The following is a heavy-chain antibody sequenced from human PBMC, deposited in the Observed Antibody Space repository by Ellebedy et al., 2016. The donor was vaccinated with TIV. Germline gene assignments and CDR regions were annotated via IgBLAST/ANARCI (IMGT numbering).Heavy chain of an antibody. V-gene: IGHV3-74*01. D-gene: IGHD6-13*01. CDR3: ARVVAAAGRSGGGDY. Sequence: GESLKISCAASGFTFSSYWMHWVRQAPGTGLVWVSRINSDGSSTTYADSVKGRFTTSRDNAKNTLYLQMNSLRVDDTAVYYCARVVAAAGRSGGGDYWGQGTLVTVSS. CDR1: GFTFSSYW. J-gene: IGHJ4*02. CDR2: INSDGSST.